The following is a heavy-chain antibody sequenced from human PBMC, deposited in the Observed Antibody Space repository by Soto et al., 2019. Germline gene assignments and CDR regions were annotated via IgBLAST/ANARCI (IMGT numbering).Heavy chain of an antibody. Sequence: QVQLVQSAGEVKEPGASLKVACKASGYSFSTYGISWVRQAPGQGLEWMGWISTSNGYTNYAQKFQGRVSMTTDTSTNTAYMEVRSLRSDDTAFYFCARDRCFAVLEWSPSASYGMDVWGQGTSVTVSS. V-gene: IGHV1-18*01. CDR1: GYSFSTYG. CDR3: ARDRCFAVLEWSPSASYGMDV. J-gene: IGHJ6*02. D-gene: IGHD3-3*01. CDR2: ISTSNGYT.